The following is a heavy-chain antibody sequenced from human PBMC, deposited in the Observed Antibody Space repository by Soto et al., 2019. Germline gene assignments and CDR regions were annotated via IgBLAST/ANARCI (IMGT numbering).Heavy chain of an antibody. V-gene: IGHV1-2*02. CDR2: INPNSGGT. D-gene: IGHD2-21*01. Sequence: ASVKVSCNAFGYTFTGYYMHWVRQAPGQGLEWMGWINPNSGGTNYAQKFQGRVTMTRDTSISTAYMELSRLRSDDTAVYYCARDSEGGKTLWGDYYYGMDVWGQGTTVTVSS. J-gene: IGHJ6*02. CDR1: GYTFTGYY. CDR3: ARDSEGGKTLWGDYYYGMDV.